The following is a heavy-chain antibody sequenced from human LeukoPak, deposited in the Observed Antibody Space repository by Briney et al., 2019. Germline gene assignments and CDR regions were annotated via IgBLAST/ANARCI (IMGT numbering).Heavy chain of an antibody. D-gene: IGHD4-23*01. CDR2: INPNSGGT. J-gene: IGHJ3*02. Sequence: GASVKVSCKASGYTFTGYYMHWVRQAPGQGLEWMGWINPNSGGTNYAQKFQGWVTMTRDTSISTAYMELSRLRSDDTAVYYCATPPPVRTTVVTPWRGRDAFDIWGQGTMVTVSS. CDR3: ATPPPVRTTVVTPWRGRDAFDI. CDR1: GYTFTGYY. V-gene: IGHV1-2*04.